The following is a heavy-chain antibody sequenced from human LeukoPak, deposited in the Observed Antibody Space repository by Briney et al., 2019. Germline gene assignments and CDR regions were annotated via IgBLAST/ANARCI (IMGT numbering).Heavy chain of an antibody. J-gene: IGHJ5*02. V-gene: IGHV4-38-2*01. Sequence: SETLSLTCAVSGYSISSGYYWGWIRQPPGKGLEWIGCIYHSGSTYYNPSLKSRVTISVDTSKNQFSLKLSSVTAADTAVYYCARVMVVVTAKYNWFDPWGQGSLVTVSS. D-gene: IGHD2-21*02. CDR1: GYSISSGYY. CDR3: ARVMVVVTAKYNWFDP. CDR2: IYHSGST.